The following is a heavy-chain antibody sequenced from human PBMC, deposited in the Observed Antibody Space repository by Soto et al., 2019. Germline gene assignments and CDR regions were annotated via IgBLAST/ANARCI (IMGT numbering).Heavy chain of an antibody. Sequence: PSETLSLTCSVSGGSISSGYYYWSWIRQPPGKGLEWIGYIYYSGSTNYNPSLKSRVTISVDTSKNQFSLKLSSVTAADTAVYYCARVITIFGVVMIPNWFDPWGQGTLVTVSS. V-gene: IGHV4-61*01. J-gene: IGHJ5*02. CDR2: IYYSGST. CDR3: ARVITIFGVVMIPNWFDP. CDR1: GGSISSGYYY. D-gene: IGHD3-3*01.